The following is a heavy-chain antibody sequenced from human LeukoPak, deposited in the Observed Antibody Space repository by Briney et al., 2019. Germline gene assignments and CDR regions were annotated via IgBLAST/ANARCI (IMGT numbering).Heavy chain of an antibody. J-gene: IGHJ3*02. CDR3: ARASEDSSSWYIHAFDI. Sequence: SQTLSLTCTVSGGSICSGDYYWSWIRQPPGKGLEWIGYIYYSGSTYYNPSLKSRVTISVDTSKNQFSLKLSSVTAADTAVYYCARASEDSSSWYIHAFDIWGQGTMVTVSS. D-gene: IGHD6-13*01. V-gene: IGHV4-30-4*01. CDR1: GGSICSGDYY. CDR2: IYYSGST.